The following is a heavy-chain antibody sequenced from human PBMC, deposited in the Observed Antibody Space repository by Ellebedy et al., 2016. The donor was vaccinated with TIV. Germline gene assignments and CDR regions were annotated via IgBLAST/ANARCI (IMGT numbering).Heavy chain of an antibody. CDR2: IYYSGTT. CDR1: GGSISSSSYY. J-gene: IGHJ3*02. CDR3: ARTDYGAFDI. V-gene: IGHV4-39*01. D-gene: IGHD4-17*01. Sequence: SETLSLTCTVPGGSISSSSYYWGWIRQPPGKGLEWIGNIYYSGTTYYNPSLKSRVTISVDTSKNQFSLKLSSVTAADTAVYYCARTDYGAFDIWGQGTMVTVSS.